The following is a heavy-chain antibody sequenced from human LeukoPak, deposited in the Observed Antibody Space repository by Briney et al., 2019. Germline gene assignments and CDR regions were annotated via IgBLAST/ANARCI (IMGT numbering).Heavy chain of an antibody. V-gene: IGHV3-7*01. CDR3: AREPAAEYYDFWSGSDYYYYYMDV. J-gene: IGHJ6*03. CDR1: GFTFSSYW. Sequence: GGSLRLSCAASGFTFSSYWMSWVRQAPGKGLEWVANINQDSSEKYYVDSVKGRFTISRDNAKNSLYLQMNSLRAEDTAVYYCAREPAAEYYDFWSGSDYYYYYMDVWGKGTTVTVSS. D-gene: IGHD3-3*01. CDR2: INQDSSEK.